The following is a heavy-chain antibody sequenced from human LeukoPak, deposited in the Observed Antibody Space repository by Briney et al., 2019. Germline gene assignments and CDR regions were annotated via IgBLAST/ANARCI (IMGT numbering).Heavy chain of an antibody. J-gene: IGHJ4*02. CDR2: IIPIFGTA. CDR1: GGTFSSYA. D-gene: IGHD6-6*01. V-gene: IGHV1-69*05. CDR3: SICIAAQLAGFDY. Sequence: PVKVSCKASGGTFSSYAISWVRQAPGQGLEWMGGIIPIFGTANYAQKFQGRVTITTDESTSTAYMELSSLRSEDTAVYYCSICIAAQLAGFDYWGQGTLVTVSS.